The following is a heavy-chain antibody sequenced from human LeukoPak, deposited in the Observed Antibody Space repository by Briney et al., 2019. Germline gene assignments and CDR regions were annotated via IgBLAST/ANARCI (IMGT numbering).Heavy chain of an antibody. CDR1: GFTFSSYS. CDR3: AKGYSSGWTPFDY. Sequence: GGSLRLSCAASGFTFSSYSMNWVRQAPGKGLEWVSGIGDSGEIERYADSVKGRFTISRDNFRNTVYLEMRSLRPEDTAVYYCAKGYSSGWTPFDYWGQGTQVTVSS. J-gene: IGHJ4*02. CDR2: IGDSGEIE. V-gene: IGHV3-23*01. D-gene: IGHD6-19*01.